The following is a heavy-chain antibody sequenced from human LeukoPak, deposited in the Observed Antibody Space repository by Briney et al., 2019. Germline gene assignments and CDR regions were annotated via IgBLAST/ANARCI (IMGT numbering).Heavy chain of an antibody. Sequence: PGGSLRLSCAASGFTFSTYGMHWVRQAPGKGLEWVAFIRYDGNNKYYADFVKGRFTISRDNSKNTLYLHMNSLRTEDTAVYYCAKIEGKYQLANVPEHWGQGTLVTVSS. D-gene: IGHD2-2*01. CDR1: GFTFSTYG. CDR3: AKIEGKYQLANVPEH. J-gene: IGHJ1*01. CDR2: IRYDGNNK. V-gene: IGHV3-30*02.